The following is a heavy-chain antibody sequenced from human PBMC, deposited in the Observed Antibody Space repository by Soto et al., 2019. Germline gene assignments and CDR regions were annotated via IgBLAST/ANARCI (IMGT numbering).Heavy chain of an antibody. CDR3: ARSTDC. J-gene: IGHJ4*02. Sequence: EVHLVESGGGLVQPGGSLRLSCAASGFTVSNNSMSWVRQAPGKGLEWVSVIYSDGTTYYADSVKGRFSISRDDSKNTVCLQMNSLIAEDTAVYYCARSTDCWGQGTLVTVSS. V-gene: IGHV3-66*01. CDR2: IYSDGTT. CDR1: GFTVSNNS.